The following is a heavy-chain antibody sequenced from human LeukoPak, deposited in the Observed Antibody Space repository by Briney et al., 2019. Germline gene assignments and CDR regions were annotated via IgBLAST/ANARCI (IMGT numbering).Heavy chain of an antibody. CDR1: GYTFTTYY. D-gene: IGHD2-15*01. J-gene: IGHJ4*02. Sequence: ASVKVSCKASGYTFTTYYMYWVRQAPGQGLEWMGMINPSGGSASYAQKFHGRVTMTRDTSTNTVYMELSSLRSEDTAVYYCARGYCSGGGCANFGYWGQGTLVTVSS. CDR2: INPSGGSA. CDR3: ARGYCSGGGCANFGY. V-gene: IGHV1-46*01.